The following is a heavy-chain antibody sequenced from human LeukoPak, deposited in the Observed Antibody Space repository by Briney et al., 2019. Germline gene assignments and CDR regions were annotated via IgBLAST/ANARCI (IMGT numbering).Heavy chain of an antibody. CDR1: GGSISSGSYY. CDR2: IYTSGST. V-gene: IGHV4-61*02. CDR3: ATNDFWRDPYAFDI. Sequence: PSETLSLTCTVSGGSISSGSYYWSWIRQPAGKGREWIGRIYTSGSTNYNPSLKSRVTISVDTSKNQFSLKLSSVTAADTAVYYCATNDFWRDPYAFDIWGQGTTVTVSS. J-gene: IGHJ3*02. D-gene: IGHD3-3*01.